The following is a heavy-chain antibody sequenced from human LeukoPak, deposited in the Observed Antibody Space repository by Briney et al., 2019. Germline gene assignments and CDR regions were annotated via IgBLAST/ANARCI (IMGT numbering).Heavy chain of an antibody. CDR1: GGSISSSSYY. V-gene: IGHV4-39*07. J-gene: IGHJ5*02. D-gene: IGHD3-22*01. Sequence: PSETLSLTCTVSGGSISSSSYYWGWIRQPPGKGLEWIGSIYYSGSTYYNPSLKSRVTISVDTSKNQFSLKLSSVTAADTAVYYCARDQGYYDSSGYYENNWFDPWGQGTLVTVSS. CDR2: IYYSGST. CDR3: ARDQGYYDSSGYYENNWFDP.